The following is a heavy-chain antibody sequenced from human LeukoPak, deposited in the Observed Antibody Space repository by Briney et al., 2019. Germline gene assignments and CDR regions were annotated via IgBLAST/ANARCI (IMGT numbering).Heavy chain of an antibody. CDR1: GGPISSYY. CDR2: IYYSGST. Sequence: SETLSLTCTVSGGPISSYYWSWIRQPPGKGLEWIGYIYYSGSTNYNPSLKSRVTISVDTSKNQFSLNLSSVTAADTAVYYCARDCDYAAFDIWGQGTMVTVSS. D-gene: IGHD4-17*01. CDR3: ARDCDYAAFDI. J-gene: IGHJ3*02. V-gene: IGHV4-59*12.